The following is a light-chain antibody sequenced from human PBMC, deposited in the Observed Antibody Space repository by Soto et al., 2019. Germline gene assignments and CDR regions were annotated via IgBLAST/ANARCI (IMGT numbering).Light chain of an antibody. CDR3: QQYNSWPET. V-gene: IGKV3-15*01. CDR1: QSVGSY. J-gene: IGKJ1*01. Sequence: EIVLIQSPATLSLSPGERATLSCRASQSVGSYLAWYQQKPGQAPRLLIYGASSRATGIPARFSGSGSGTEFTLTISSLQSEDFAVYYCQQYNSWPETFGQGTKVDIK. CDR2: GAS.